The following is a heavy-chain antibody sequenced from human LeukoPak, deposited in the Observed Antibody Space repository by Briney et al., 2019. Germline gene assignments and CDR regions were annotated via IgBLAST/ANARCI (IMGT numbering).Heavy chain of an antibody. D-gene: IGHD6-19*01. Sequence: PSETLSLTCAVSGYSISSNHWWGWIRQPPGKGLEWIGYIFYAGSTYYNPSLKSRVTISVDTSKNQFSLKLSSVTAADTAVYYCARGPRQNSSFYVWGQGTLVNVSS. J-gene: IGHJ4*02. CDR2: IFYAGST. CDR1: GYSISSNHW. V-gene: IGHV4-28*03. CDR3: ARGPRQNSSFYV.